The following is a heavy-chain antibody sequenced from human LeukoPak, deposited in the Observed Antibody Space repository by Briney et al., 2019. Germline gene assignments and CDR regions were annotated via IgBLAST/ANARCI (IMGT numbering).Heavy chain of an antibody. V-gene: IGHV3-53*01. CDR3: ALQLGGLSYSSGWYD. D-gene: IGHD6-19*01. CDR2: IYSGGST. CDR1: GFTVSSNY. Sequence: PGGSLRLSCAASGFTVSSNYMSWVRQAPGKGLEWVSVIYSGGSTYYADSVKGRFTISRDNSKNTLYLQMNSLRAEDTAVYYCALQLGGLSYSSGWYDWGQGTLVTVSS. J-gene: IGHJ4*02.